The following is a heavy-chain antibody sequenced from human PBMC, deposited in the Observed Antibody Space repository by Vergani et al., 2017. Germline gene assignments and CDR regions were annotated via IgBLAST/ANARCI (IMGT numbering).Heavy chain of an antibody. CDR2: IWYDGSNK. V-gene: IGHV3-33*01. J-gene: IGHJ6*03. Sequence: QVQLVESGGGVVQPGRSLRLSCAASGFTFSTYAMHWVRPAPGKGLEWVAVIWYDGSNKYYADSVKGRFTISRDNSKNTLYLQMNSLRADDTAVYYCARDGGLYSGSTGYYYYYMDVWGKGTTVTVSS. CDR1: GFTFSTYA. D-gene: IGHD1-26*01. CDR3: ARDGGLYSGSTGYYYYYMDV.